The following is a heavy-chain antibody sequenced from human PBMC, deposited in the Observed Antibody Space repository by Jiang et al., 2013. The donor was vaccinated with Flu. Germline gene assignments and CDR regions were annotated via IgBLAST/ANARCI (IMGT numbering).Heavy chain of an antibody. J-gene: IGHJ3*02. Sequence: GLVKPSETLSVTCTVSGGSINTYYWSWIRQFPGKGLEWIGFVYNSWSIYYNPSLRSRATISVDTSKNQFSLNLSSVTAADTAVYYCARTLNYYDSSGYYSGAFDIWGQGTMVTVSS. D-gene: IGHD3-22*01. CDR3: ARTLNYYDSSGYYSGAFDI. CDR2: VYNSWSI. V-gene: IGHV4-59*12. CDR1: GGSINTYY.